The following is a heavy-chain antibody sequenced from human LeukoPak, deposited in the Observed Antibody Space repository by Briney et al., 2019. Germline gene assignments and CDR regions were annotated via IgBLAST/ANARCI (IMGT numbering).Heavy chain of an antibody. D-gene: IGHD6-25*01. J-gene: IGHJ4*02. CDR1: GFTFSSSW. CDR3: ARDLYNSASK. V-gene: IGHV3-7*03. Sequence: GGSLRLSCAASGFTFSSSWMTWVRQAPGKGLEWVANIKRDGGEKYYVDSVKGRFTIPRDNAKNSLYLQMNSLRAEDTAVYYCARDLYNSASKWGQGTLVTVSS. CDR2: IKRDGGEK.